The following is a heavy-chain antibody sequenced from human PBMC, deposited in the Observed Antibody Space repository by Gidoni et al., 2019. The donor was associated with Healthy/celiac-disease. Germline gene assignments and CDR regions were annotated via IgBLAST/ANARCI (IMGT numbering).Heavy chain of an antibody. J-gene: IGHJ4*02. D-gene: IGHD4-17*01. CDR3: HDYGDYGGFFYDY. CDR1: GGSISRSNW. V-gene: IGHV4-4*02. CDR2: IYHSGST. Sequence: QVQLQESGPGLVKPSGTLSLTCAVSGGSISRSNWWSWVRQPPGKGLEWIGEIYHSGSTNYNPSLKSRVTISVDKSKNQFSLKLSSVTAADTAVYYCHDYGDYGGFFYDYWGQGTLVTVSS.